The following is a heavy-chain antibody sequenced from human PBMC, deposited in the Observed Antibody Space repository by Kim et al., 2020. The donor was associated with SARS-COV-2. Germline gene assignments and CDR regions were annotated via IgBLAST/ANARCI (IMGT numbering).Heavy chain of an antibody. CDR1: GFTFSSYE. D-gene: IGHD6-19*01. CDR2: ISSSGSTI. J-gene: IGHJ4*02. V-gene: IGHV3-48*03. CDR3: ARSGIAVAEIEG. Sequence: GGSLRLSCAASGFTFSSYEMNWVRQAPGKGLEWVSYISSSGSTIYYADSVKGRFTISRDNAKNSLYLQMNSLRAEDTAVYYCARSGIAVAEIEGWGQGTLVTVSS.